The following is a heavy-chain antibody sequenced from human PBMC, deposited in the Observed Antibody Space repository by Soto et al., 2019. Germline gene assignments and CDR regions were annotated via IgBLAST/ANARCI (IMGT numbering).Heavy chain of an antibody. CDR2: ISSTTNYI. CDR3: ARESEYITSNVDY. V-gene: IGHV3-21*06. J-gene: IGHJ4*02. CDR1: GFTFTRYS. D-gene: IGHD6-6*01. Sequence: PGGSLRLSCAASGFTFTRYSMNWVRHAPGKGLEWVSSISSTTNYIYYGDSMKGRFTISRDNAKNSLYLEMNSLRAEDTAVYYCARESEYITSNVDYWGQGTLVTVSS.